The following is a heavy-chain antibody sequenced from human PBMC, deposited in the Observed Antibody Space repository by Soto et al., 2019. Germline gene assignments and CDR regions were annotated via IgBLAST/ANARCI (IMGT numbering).Heavy chain of an antibody. V-gene: IGHV3-23*01. Sequence: GSLRLSCAASGFTFSSYAMSWVRQAPEKGLEWVSVISGSDDSTYYADSVKGRFTISRDNSKNTLYLQMNSLKTEDTAVYYCTTLSITIFGVVLMDVWGQGTTVTVSS. CDR2: ISGSDDST. J-gene: IGHJ6*02. CDR1: GFTFSSYA. D-gene: IGHD3-3*01. CDR3: TTLSITIFGVVLMDV.